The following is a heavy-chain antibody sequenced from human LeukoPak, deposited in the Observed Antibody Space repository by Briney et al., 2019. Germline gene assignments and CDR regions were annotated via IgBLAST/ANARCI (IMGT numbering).Heavy chain of an antibody. Sequence: ASVKVSCKASGYTFTSYAMHWVRQAPGQRLEWMGWINAGNGNTKYSQKFQGRVTITRDTSVSTAYMELSSLRSEDTAVYYCARAFYGSGSYLYWFDPWGQGTLVTVSS. CDR1: GYTFTSYA. J-gene: IGHJ5*02. D-gene: IGHD3-10*01. CDR2: INAGNGNT. CDR3: ARAFYGSGSYLYWFDP. V-gene: IGHV1-3*01.